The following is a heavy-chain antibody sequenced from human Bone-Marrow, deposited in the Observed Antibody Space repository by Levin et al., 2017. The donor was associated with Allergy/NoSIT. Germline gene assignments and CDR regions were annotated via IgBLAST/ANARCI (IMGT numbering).Heavy chain of an antibody. Sequence: SETLSLTCTVSGGSISSYYWSWIRQPPGKGLEWIGYIYYSGSTNYNPSLKSRVTISVDTSKNQFSLKLSSVTAADTAVYYCARQRGDYPGHNWFDPWGQGTLVTVSS. D-gene: IGHD4-17*01. CDR2: IYYSGST. V-gene: IGHV4-59*08. J-gene: IGHJ5*02. CDR1: GGSISSYY. CDR3: ARQRGDYPGHNWFDP.